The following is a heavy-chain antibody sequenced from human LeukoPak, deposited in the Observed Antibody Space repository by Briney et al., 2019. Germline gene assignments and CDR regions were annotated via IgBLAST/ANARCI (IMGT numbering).Heavy chain of an antibody. CDR2: MNPNSGGT. J-gene: IGHJ2*01. CDR3: ARGGGSGSYYRKGYWYFDL. CDR1: GYTFTGYY. V-gene: IGHV1-2*02. Sequence: ATVKVSCKASGYTFTGYYMHWVRQAPGQGRKWMGWMNPNSGGTNYAQKFQGRVTMTRDTSISTAYMELSRLRSDDTAVYYCARGGGSGSYYRKGYWYFDLWGRGTLVTVSS. D-gene: IGHD3-10*01.